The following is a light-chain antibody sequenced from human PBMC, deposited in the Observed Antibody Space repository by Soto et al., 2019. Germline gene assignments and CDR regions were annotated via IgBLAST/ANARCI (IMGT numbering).Light chain of an antibody. CDR2: GAS. V-gene: IGKV1-39*01. CDR3: QQTYSTPGT. J-gene: IGKJ1*01. Sequence: DIQMTQSPSSLSASVGDRVTITCRTSQTINKYLNWHQHKPGKAPKLLIYGASNLQGGVPTRFSGSGAGTYFILTISSLQPEDFATYYFQQTYSTPGTFGRGTKVEIK. CDR1: QTINKY.